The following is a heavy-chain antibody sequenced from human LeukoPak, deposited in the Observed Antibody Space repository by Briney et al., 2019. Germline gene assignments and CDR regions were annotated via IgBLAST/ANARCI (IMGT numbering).Heavy chain of an antibody. Sequence: SQTLSLTCAISGDSVSSNSATWTWIRQSPSRGLEWLGGTYYRSKWFNEYSTSVESRITINPDTSKNQFSLQLSFVTPEDTAVYYCARESGDYVKFDYWGQGTLVTVSS. CDR3: ARESGDYVKFDY. CDR2: TYYRSKWFN. D-gene: IGHD3-16*01. CDR1: GDSVSSNSAT. V-gene: IGHV6-1*01. J-gene: IGHJ4*02.